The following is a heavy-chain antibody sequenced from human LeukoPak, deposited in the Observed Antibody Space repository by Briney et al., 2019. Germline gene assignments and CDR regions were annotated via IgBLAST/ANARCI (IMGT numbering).Heavy chain of an antibody. V-gene: IGHV3-7*01. CDR3: ARIGYSSSSFDY. CDR2: IKQDGSVK. CDR1: GFTFINYW. J-gene: IGHJ4*02. D-gene: IGHD6-6*01. Sequence: GGSLRLSCAPSGFTFINYWMSWVRQAPGKGLEWVANIKQDGSVKYYVDSVKGRFTVSRDNAKNSQYLQMNSLRAEDTAVYYCARIGYSSSSFDYWGQGTLVTVSS.